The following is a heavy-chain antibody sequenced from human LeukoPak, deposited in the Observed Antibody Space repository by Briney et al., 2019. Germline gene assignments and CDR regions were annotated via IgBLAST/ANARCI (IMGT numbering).Heavy chain of an antibody. J-gene: IGHJ6*04. CDR1: GFTFSSYW. Sequence: PGGSLRLSCAASGFTFSSYWMSWVRQAPGKGLEWVANIKQDGSEKYYVDSVKGRFTISRDNAKNSLYLQMNSLRAEDTAVYYCARDIFLLGFGESRYYYYYYGMDVWGKGTTVTV. D-gene: IGHD3-10*01. V-gene: IGHV3-7*03. CDR2: IKQDGSEK. CDR3: ARDIFLLGFGESRYYYYYYGMDV.